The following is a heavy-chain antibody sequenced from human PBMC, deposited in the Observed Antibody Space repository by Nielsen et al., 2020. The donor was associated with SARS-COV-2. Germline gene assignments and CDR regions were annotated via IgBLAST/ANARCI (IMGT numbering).Heavy chain of an antibody. CDR3: ARMYYYGSSNVGRYYFDY. D-gene: IGHD3-10*01. CDR2: ISGSGGST. J-gene: IGHJ4*02. V-gene: IGHV3-23*01. Sequence: WIRQPPGKGLEWVSAISGSGGSTYYADSVKGRFTISRDNSKNTLYLQMNSLRAEDTAVYYCARMYYYGSSNVGRYYFDYWGQGTLVTVSS.